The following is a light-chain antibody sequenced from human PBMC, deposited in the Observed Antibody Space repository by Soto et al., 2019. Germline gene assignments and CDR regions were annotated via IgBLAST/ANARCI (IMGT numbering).Light chain of an antibody. J-gene: IGKJ1*01. CDR1: QSVSSTF. CDR2: GVS. V-gene: IGKV3-20*01. CDR3: QQYGSSPPRT. Sequence: EIVLTQSPGTLSLSPGERATLSCRASQSVSSTFLAWYQQKPGQAPRLFIYGVSTRATGISDRFSGSGSGTDFTLTISRLEPEDFAVYYCQQYGSSPPRTFGQGTKVEI.